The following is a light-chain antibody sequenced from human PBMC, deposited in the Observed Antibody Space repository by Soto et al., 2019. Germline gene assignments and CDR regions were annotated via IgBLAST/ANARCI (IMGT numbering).Light chain of an antibody. CDR3: QQYYSPPWA. V-gene: IGKV4-1*01. J-gene: IGKJ1*01. CDR2: WAS. Sequence: DIVMSQSPDSLAVSLGERATINCKSSQSVLYSSNNRNFLAWYQQKPGQHPKLLIYWASTRESGVPDRFSGSGSGTDFTLTISSLQAEDVAVYYCQQYYSPPWAFGQGTKVEIK. CDR1: QSVLYSSNNRNF.